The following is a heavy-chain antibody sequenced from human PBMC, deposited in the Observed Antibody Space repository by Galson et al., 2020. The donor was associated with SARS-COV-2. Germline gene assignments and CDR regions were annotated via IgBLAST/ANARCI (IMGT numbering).Heavy chain of an antibody. V-gene: IGHV3-7*01. CDR2: IKRDGTQE. CDR1: GFTFRGYW. D-gene: IGHD1-1*01. Sequence: GGSLRLSCTASGFTFRGYWMTWVRQPPGRGLEWVAYIKRDGTQEDYVDSARGRFTISRDNVESSVYLQMNSLRAEDTAVYYCARILPSGYYDHWGQGTLVTVAS. CDR3: ARILPSGYYDH. J-gene: IGHJ4*02.